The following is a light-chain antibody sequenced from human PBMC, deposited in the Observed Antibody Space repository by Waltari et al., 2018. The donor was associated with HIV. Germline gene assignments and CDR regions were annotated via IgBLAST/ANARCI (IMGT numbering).Light chain of an antibody. Sequence: SYELTQPPSVSVSPGQTARITCSGDALPKKYTYWYQPKAGQAPALVIYEDSKRPSGNPGGFSGSSSGTVATLTISGAQVEDESDYYCYSTDTSGHHRVFGGGTKLTVL. CDR3: YSTDTSGHHRV. V-gene: IGLV3-10*01. CDR1: ALPKKY. J-gene: IGLJ2*01. CDR2: EDS.